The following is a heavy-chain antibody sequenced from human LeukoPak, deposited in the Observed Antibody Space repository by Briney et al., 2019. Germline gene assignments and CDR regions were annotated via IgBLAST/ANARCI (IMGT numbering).Heavy chain of an antibody. V-gene: IGHV3-23*01. D-gene: IGHD3-10*01. Sequence: PGGSLRLSCAASGFTFSSYAMSWVRQAPGKGLEWVSAISGSGGSTYYADSVKGRFTISRDNSKNTLYLQMNSLRADAAAVYYCAKDLRVRGVIDAFDIWGQGTMVTVSS. J-gene: IGHJ3*02. CDR2: ISGSGGST. CDR1: GFTFSSYA. CDR3: AKDLRVRGVIDAFDI.